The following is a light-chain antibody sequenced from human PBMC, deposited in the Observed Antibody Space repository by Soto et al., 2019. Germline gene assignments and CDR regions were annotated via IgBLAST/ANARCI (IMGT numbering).Light chain of an antibody. CDR1: SSDVAGYNY. Sequence: QSVLTQPASVSGSPGQSITISCTGTSSDVAGYNYVSWYQQHPGKAPKLMIYEVSNRPSGVSNRFSGSKSGNTASLTISGLQAEDEADYYCSSYTSSSTPVVFGGGTQLTVL. CDR2: EVS. J-gene: IGLJ2*01. CDR3: SSYTSSSTPVV. V-gene: IGLV2-14*01.